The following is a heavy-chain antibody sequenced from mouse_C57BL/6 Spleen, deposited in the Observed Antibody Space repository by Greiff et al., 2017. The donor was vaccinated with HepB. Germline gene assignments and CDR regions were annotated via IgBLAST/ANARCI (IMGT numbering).Heavy chain of an antibody. V-gene: IGHV1-26*01. CDR2: INPNNGGT. Sequence: EVQLQQSGPELVKPGASVKISCKASGYTFTDYYMNWVKQSHGKSLEWIGDINPNNGGTSYNQKFKGKATLTVDKSSSTAYMELRSLTSEDSAVYYCARRVLRYYLDYWGQGTTLTVSS. D-gene: IGHD1-1*01. J-gene: IGHJ2*01. CDR1: GYTFTDYY. CDR3: ARRVLRYYLDY.